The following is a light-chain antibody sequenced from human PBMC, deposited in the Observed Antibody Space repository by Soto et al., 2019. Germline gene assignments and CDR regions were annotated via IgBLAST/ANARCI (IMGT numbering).Light chain of an antibody. Sequence: QSALTQPPSASGSPGQGVTISCSGGSSNIGTNAVNWYQQLPGTAPKLLIYNNNQRSSGVPDRFSGSKSGTSASLAISGLQSGDEADYYCAAWDDSLNGYVFGTGTKVTVL. CDR2: NNN. J-gene: IGLJ1*01. CDR1: SSNIGTNA. CDR3: AAWDDSLNGYV. V-gene: IGLV1-44*01.